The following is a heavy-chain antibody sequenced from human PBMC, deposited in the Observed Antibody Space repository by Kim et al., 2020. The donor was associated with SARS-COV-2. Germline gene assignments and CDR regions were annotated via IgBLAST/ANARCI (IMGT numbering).Heavy chain of an antibody. J-gene: IGHJ4*02. CDR3: ARAFPLWFGELLSTNFDY. V-gene: IGHV1-8*01. Sequence: ASVKVSCKASGYTFTSYDINWVRQATGQGLEWMGWMNPNSGNTGYAQKFQGRVTMTRNTSISTAYMELSSLRSEDTAVYYCARAFPLWFGELLSTNFDYWGQGTLVTVSS. CDR1: GYTFTSYD. D-gene: IGHD3-10*01. CDR2: MNPNSGNT.